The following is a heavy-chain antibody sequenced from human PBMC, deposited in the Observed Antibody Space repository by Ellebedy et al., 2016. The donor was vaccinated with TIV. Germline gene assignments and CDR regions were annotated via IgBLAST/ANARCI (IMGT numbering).Heavy chain of an antibody. CDR2: INRGSSVI. V-gene: IGHV3-48*02. CDR3: ARDGGVAGETDV. J-gene: IGHJ6*02. Sequence: GESLKISCAASGFMFNTYNMDWVRQAPGKGLEWVSYINRGSSVIYYADPVKGRFTISRDNAKNSLYLQMNSLRDEDTAIYYCARDGGVAGETDVWGQGTTVTVSS. D-gene: IGHD2-15*01. CDR1: GFMFNTYN.